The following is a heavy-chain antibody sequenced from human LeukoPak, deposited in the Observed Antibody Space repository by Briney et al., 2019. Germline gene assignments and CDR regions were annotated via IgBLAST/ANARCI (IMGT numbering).Heavy chain of an antibody. J-gene: IGHJ4*02. Sequence: GGSLRLSCAASGFTFSSFGMSWVRQAPGKGLEWVSAISSTGGTAYYADSVKGRFTISRDNSKNTLYLQMNSLRAEDTAVYYCARVSTYYYDSSGYYSYFDYWGQGTLVTVSS. D-gene: IGHD3-22*01. CDR1: GFTFSSFG. CDR2: ISSTGGTA. CDR3: ARVSTYYYDSSGYYSYFDY. V-gene: IGHV3-23*01.